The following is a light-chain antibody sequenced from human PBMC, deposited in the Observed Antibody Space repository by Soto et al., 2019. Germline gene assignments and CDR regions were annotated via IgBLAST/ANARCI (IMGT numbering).Light chain of an antibody. J-gene: IGKJ2*01. V-gene: IGKV3-15*01. CDR3: QQYHNWPPQYT. CDR1: QSVASN. Sequence: EIVMTQSPASLSVSPGDGATLSCCASQSVASNVAWYQQRPGQGPRLLIHGASTRAAGVPARFSGSGSGTDFTLTISSLQSEDFAVYYCQQYHNWPPQYTFGQGTKLQIK. CDR2: GAS.